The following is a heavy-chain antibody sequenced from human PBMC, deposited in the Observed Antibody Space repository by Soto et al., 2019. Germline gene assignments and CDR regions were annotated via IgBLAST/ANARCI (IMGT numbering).Heavy chain of an antibody. V-gene: IGHV4-39*01. Sequence: PSETLSLTCTVSGGSISDTTYYWGWIRQPPGKGLEWIGNIYYRGNTYYNPSLNSRLTISLDTSKNQFSLTLNSVTAADTAVYYCARLPYCSGGRCYSGSFDYWGQGTLVTVSS. CDR1: GGSISDTTYY. CDR2: IYYRGNT. D-gene: IGHD2-15*01. J-gene: IGHJ4*02. CDR3: ARLPYCSGGRCYSGSFDY.